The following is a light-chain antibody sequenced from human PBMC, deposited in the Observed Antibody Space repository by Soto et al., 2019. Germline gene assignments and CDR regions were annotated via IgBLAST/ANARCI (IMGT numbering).Light chain of an antibody. Sequence: EILLTQSPATLAVSPGEGATLSCRASQSVRDNLAWYQQKPGQAPRLLIYRASTRATGVPARFSGSGSGTEFTLTISSLQSEDVSVYFCQHYNFWPHTFGQETKLEIK. CDR1: QSVRDN. V-gene: IGKV3-15*01. CDR3: QHYNFWPHT. J-gene: IGKJ2*01. CDR2: RAS.